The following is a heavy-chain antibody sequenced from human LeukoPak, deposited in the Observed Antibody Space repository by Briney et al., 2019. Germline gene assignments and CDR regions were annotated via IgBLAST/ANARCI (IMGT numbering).Heavy chain of an antibody. J-gene: IGHJ4*02. Sequence: GGSLRLSCAASGFSFSSYGMHWVRLGPGKGLEWVAFIRYDGSNKYYADSVKGRLTISRDNSQNTVYLQMNSRRAEDTAVYYCAKEYHYDSSGPDYWGQGTLVTVSS. V-gene: IGHV3-30*02. CDR1: GFSFSSYG. CDR3: AKEYHYDSSGPDY. CDR2: IRYDGSNK. D-gene: IGHD3-22*01.